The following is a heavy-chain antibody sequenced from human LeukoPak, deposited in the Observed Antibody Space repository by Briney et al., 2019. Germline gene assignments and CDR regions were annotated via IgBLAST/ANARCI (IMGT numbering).Heavy chain of an antibody. J-gene: IGHJ4*02. CDR3: AKEAPNQSPTYDSSGLYYRYFDY. Sequence: GRSLRLSCAASGFTFSSYGMHWVRQAPGKGLEWVAVISYDGDNKYYADSVKGRFTISRDNSRNTVYLQMNSLRAEDTAVYYCAKEAPNQSPTYDSSGLYYRYFDYWGQGTLVTVSS. V-gene: IGHV3-30*18. CDR2: ISYDGDNK. CDR1: GFTFSSYG. D-gene: IGHD3-22*01.